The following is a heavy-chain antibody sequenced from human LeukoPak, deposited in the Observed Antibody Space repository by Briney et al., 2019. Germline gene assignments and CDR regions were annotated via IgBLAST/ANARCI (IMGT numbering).Heavy chain of an antibody. CDR1: GFSLSTSGVG. Sequence: ESGPTLVKPTQTLTLTCTFSGFSLSTSGVGVGWIRQPPGKALECLALIYWNDDKRYSPSLKSRLTITKDTSKNQVVLAMTNVDPVDTGTYYCAHSHPAIITAVNGYFDYWGQGTLVTVSS. D-gene: IGHD3-10*01. V-gene: IGHV2-5*01. CDR3: AHSHPAIITAVNGYFDY. CDR2: IYWNDDK. J-gene: IGHJ4*02.